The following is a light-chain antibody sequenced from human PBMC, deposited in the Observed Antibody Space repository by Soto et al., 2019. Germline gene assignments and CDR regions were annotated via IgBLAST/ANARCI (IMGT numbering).Light chain of an antibody. Sequence: DIVLTPSPATLSVSPGEGATLSCRASHGIGTALAWYQQKPGQTPRLLMYGASIRATGVPARFSGSASGTEFTLTITSLQSEDFAVYYCQHYSDWPLTFGGGTKVDNK. CDR1: HGIGTA. CDR2: GAS. J-gene: IGKJ4*01. V-gene: IGKV3-15*01. CDR3: QHYSDWPLT.